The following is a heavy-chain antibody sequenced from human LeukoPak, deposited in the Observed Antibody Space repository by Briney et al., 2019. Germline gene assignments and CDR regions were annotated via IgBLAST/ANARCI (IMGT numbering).Heavy chain of an antibody. CDR3: ARDEAHPNTYYYGSGSYYARLDI. D-gene: IGHD3-10*01. CDR1: GGSFSGYY. J-gene: IGHJ3*02. Sequence: PSETLSLTCAVYGGSFSGYYWSWIRQPPGKGLEWMGEINHIGSTNYNPSLKSRVTISVDTSKNQFSLKLSSVTAADTAVYYCARDEAHPNTYYYGSGSYYARLDIWGQGTMVTVSS. CDR2: INHIGST. V-gene: IGHV4-34*01.